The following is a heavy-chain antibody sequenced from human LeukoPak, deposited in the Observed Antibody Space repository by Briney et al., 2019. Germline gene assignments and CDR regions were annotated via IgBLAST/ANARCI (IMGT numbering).Heavy chain of an antibody. J-gene: IGHJ4*02. Sequence: GRSLRLFCAASGFTFSSYGMHWVRQAPGKGLEWVAVISYDGSNKYYADSVKGRFTISRDNSKNTLYLQMNSLRAEDTAVYYCAKDVRFLEWLLSYWGQGTLVTVSS. CDR3: AKDVRFLEWLLSY. CDR2: ISYDGSNK. CDR1: GFTFSSYG. D-gene: IGHD3-3*01. V-gene: IGHV3-30*18.